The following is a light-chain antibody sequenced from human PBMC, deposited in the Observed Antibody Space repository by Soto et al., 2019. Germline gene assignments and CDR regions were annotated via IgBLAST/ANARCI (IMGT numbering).Light chain of an antibody. CDR3: QQCGSSST. V-gene: IGKV3-20*01. Sequence: EIALTQSPGTLSLSPGEGATLSCRASQTFSNSFLSWFQQIPGQAPRLLIYGASMRATGIPDRFSGSGSGTDFTLTISRLEPEDFAVYYCQQCGSSSTFGQGTRLEIK. CDR2: GAS. CDR1: QTFSNSF. J-gene: IGKJ5*01.